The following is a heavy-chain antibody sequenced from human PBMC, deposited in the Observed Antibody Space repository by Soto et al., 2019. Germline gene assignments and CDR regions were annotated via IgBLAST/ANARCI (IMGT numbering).Heavy chain of an antibody. J-gene: IGHJ4*02. D-gene: IGHD1-26*01. V-gene: IGHV3-33*01. Sequence: QVQLVESGGDVVQPGRSLRLSCAASGFTFSNYGMHWARQAPGKGLEWVAAILYDGSNKYYADSVKGRFTISRDNSKNTLYLQMNSLRAEDTAVYYCAGGIYYFDYCGQGTLVTVSS. CDR3: AGGIYYFDY. CDR2: ILYDGSNK. CDR1: GFTFSNYG.